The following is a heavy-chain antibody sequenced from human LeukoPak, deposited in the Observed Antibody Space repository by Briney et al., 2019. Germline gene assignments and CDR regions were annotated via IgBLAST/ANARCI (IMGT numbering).Heavy chain of an antibody. CDR1: GFTFSSYS. D-gene: IGHD6-13*01. Sequence: GGSLRLSCAASGFTFSSYSMNWVRQAPGKGLEWVSSISSSSSYIYYADSVKGRFTISRDNAKNSLYLQMNNLRAEDTAVYYCARDRIAAGGFGMDVWGQGTTVTVSS. CDR3: ARDRIAAGGFGMDV. V-gene: IGHV3-21*01. J-gene: IGHJ6*02. CDR2: ISSSSSYI.